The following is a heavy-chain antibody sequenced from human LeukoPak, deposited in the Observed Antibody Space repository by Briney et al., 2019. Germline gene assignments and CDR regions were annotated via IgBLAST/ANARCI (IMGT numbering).Heavy chain of an antibody. CDR3: ARDIAAVGFDY. J-gene: IGHJ4*02. Sequence: GRSLRLSCAASGFTFSSYGMHWVRQAPGKGLEWVAVIWYDGSNKYYADSVKGRFTISRDNSKNTLYLQMNSLRAEDTAVYYCARDIAAVGFDYWGQGTLVTVSS. D-gene: IGHD6-13*01. CDR1: GFTFSSYG. CDR2: IWYDGSNK. V-gene: IGHV3-33*08.